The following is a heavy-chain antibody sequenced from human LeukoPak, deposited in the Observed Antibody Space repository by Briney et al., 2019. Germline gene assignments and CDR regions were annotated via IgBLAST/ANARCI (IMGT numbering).Heavy chain of an antibody. J-gene: IGHJ4*02. Sequence: GGSLRLSCAASGFTFSSYAMSWVRQAPGKGLEWVSAISGSGGSTYYADSVKGRFTISRDNSKNTLYLQMNSLRAEDTAVYYCAKDHDPADYYDSSGSPNEFDYWGQGTLVTVSS. V-gene: IGHV3-23*01. CDR2: ISGSGGST. CDR1: GFTFSSYA. CDR3: AKDHDPADYYDSSGSPNEFDY. D-gene: IGHD3-22*01.